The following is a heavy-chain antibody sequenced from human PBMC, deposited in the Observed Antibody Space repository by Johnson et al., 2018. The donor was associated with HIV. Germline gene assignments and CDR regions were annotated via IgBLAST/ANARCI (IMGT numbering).Heavy chain of an antibody. D-gene: IGHD2-15*01. V-gene: IGHV3-33*08. CDR2: IWYDGSNK. CDR3: ARDRYCSGGSCYLRSRADAFDI. Sequence: QVQLVESGGGVVQPGRSLRLSCAASGFTFSSYAMHWVRQAPGKGLEWVAVIWYDGSNKYYADSVKGRFTISRDNSKNTLYLQMNSLRAEDTAVYYCARDRYCSGGSCYLRSRADAFDIWGQGTMVTVSS. J-gene: IGHJ3*02. CDR1: GFTFSSYA.